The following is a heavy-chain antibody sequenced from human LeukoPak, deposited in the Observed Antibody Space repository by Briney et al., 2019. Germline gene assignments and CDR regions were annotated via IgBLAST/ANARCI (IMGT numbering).Heavy chain of an antibody. CDR3: AKGGPSYYYDSSGFGHFDY. Sequence: GGSLRLSCAASGFTFDRFTIHWVRQTPGKGLEWVSLIDRRGHTFYADSVKGRFTISRDNSRNSVFLQMNSLRPEDTALYHCAKGGPSYYYDSSGFGHFDYWGQGTLVTVSS. V-gene: IGHV3-43*01. J-gene: IGHJ4*02. CDR2: IDRRGHT. D-gene: IGHD3-22*01. CDR1: GFTFDRFT.